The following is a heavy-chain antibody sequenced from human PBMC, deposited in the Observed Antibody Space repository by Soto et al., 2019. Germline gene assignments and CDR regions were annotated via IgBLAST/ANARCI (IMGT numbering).Heavy chain of an antibody. CDR1: GFTFSNYA. CDR2: ISGSGGST. CDR3: AEGPFTTMVGGYYFDY. J-gene: IGHJ4*02. Sequence: EVQLLESGGGLVQPGGSLRLSCAASGFTFSNYAMSWVRQAPGRGLEWVSGISGSGGSTYYADSVRGRFTISRDNSKNMLYREMNSLRAEDTAVYYCAEGPFTTMVGGYYFDYWGQGTLVTVSS. V-gene: IGHV3-23*01. D-gene: IGHD3-10*01.